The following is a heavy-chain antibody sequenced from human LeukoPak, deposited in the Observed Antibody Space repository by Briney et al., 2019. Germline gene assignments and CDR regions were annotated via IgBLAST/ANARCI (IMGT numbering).Heavy chain of an antibody. Sequence: SETLSLTCAVSGYSISSGYYWGWIRQPPGKGLEWIGSMYHSGNTYYNPSLKSRVTISVDTSKNQFSLKLSSVTAADTAVYYCARHSHRRNAFDIWGQGTMVTVSS. CDR1: GYSISSGYY. V-gene: IGHV4-38-2*01. CDR3: ARHSHRRNAFDI. CDR2: MYHSGNT. J-gene: IGHJ3*02.